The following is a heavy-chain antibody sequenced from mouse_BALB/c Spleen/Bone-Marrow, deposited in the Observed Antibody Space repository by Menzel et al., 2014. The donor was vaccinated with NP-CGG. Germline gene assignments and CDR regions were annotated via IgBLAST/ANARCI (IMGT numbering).Heavy chain of an antibody. CDR1: GFSLTSYG. V-gene: IGHV2-9*02. J-gene: IGHJ2*01. CDR3: AREGPNMNTTDFDY. D-gene: IGHD2-4*01. Sequence: VKLVESGPGLVAPSQSLSITCTVSGFSLTSYGVHWVRQPPGKGLEWLGVIWAGGSTNYNSALMSRLSISKDNSKSQVFLKMNSLQTDDTAMYYCAREGPNMNTTDFDYWGQGTTLTVSS. CDR2: IWAGGST.